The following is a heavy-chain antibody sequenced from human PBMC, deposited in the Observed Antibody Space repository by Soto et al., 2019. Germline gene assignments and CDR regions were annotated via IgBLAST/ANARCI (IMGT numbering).Heavy chain of an antibody. J-gene: IGHJ3*02. Sequence: GGSLRLSCAASGFTFDDYAMHWVRQAPGKGLEWVSGISWNSGSIGYADSVKGRFTISRDNAKNSLYLQMNSLRAEDTALYYCAKDYSSGWDDDFDIWGQGTMVTVSS. CDR1: GFTFDDYA. V-gene: IGHV3-9*01. CDR2: ISWNSGSI. CDR3: AKDYSSGWDDDFDI. D-gene: IGHD6-19*01.